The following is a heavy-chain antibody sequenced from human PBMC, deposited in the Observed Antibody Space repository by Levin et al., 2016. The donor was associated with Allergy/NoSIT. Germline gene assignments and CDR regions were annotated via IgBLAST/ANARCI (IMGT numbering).Heavy chain of an antibody. D-gene: IGHD3-10*01. CDR3: ARGFGGAAGGPDTLDY. V-gene: IGHV4-59*08. J-gene: IGHJ4*02. Sequence: SETLSLTCNVSGGSINNYYWNWIRQPPGMGLEYIGYVYSSGITTYNPSLRSRVTMSVDTSKNQFSLKLTSVTAADTAVYYCARGFGGAAGGPDTLDYWGQGTLVTVSS. CDR2: VYSSGIT. CDR1: GGSINNYY.